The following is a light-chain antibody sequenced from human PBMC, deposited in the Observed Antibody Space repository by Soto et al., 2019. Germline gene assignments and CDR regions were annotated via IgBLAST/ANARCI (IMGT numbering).Light chain of an antibody. V-gene: IGKV3-15*01. Sequence: EIVMTQSPVTLSVSPGERATLSCRASQSVSSDLAWYQQKPGQAPRLLIYGASTRATGIPARFSGSGSGTEFTLTISSLQSEDFAVYHCQQYNNWPRTFGQGTKVEI. CDR3: QQYNNWPRT. CDR1: QSVSSD. CDR2: GAS. J-gene: IGKJ1*01.